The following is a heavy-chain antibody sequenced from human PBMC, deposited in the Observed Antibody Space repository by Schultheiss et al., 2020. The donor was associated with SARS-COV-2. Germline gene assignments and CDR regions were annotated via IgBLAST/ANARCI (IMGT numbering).Heavy chain of an antibody. CDR3: ARDLRIAVAGGGHDGFDP. CDR1: GGSFSGYY. CDR2: INHSGST. J-gene: IGHJ5*02. D-gene: IGHD6-19*01. Sequence: SETLSLTCAVYGGSFSGYYWSWIRQPPGKGLEWIGEINHSGSTNYNPSLKSRVTISVDTSKNQFSLKLSSVTAADTAVYYCARDLRIAVAGGGHDGFDPWGQGTLVTVSS. V-gene: IGHV4-34*01.